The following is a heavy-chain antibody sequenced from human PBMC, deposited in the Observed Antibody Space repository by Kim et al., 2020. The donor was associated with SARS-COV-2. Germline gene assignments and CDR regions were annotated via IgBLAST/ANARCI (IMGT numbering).Heavy chain of an antibody. CDR3: TRDAGRYYDILTGYYSYYFDY. Sequence: GGSLRLSCTASGFTFGDYAMSWFRQAPGKGLEWVGFIRSKAYGGTTEYAASVKGRFTISRDDSKRIAYLQMNSLKTEETAVYYCTRDAGRYYDILTGYYSYYFDYWGQGTLVTVSS. D-gene: IGHD3-9*01. CDR2: IRSKAYGGTT. V-gene: IGHV3-49*03. J-gene: IGHJ4*02. CDR1: GFTFGDYA.